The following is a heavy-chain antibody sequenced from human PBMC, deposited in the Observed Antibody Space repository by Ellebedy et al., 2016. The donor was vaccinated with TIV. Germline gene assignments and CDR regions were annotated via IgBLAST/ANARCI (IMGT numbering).Heavy chain of an antibody. D-gene: IGHD4-17*01. CDR1: GYTLTELS. Sequence: ASVKVSCXASGYTLTELSMHWVRQAPGKGLEWMGGFDPEDGETIYAQKFQGRVTMTEDTSTDTAYMELSSLRSEDTAVYYCASLVHGDYTLRAFDIWGQGTMVTVSS. J-gene: IGHJ3*02. CDR3: ASLVHGDYTLRAFDI. CDR2: FDPEDGET. V-gene: IGHV1-24*01.